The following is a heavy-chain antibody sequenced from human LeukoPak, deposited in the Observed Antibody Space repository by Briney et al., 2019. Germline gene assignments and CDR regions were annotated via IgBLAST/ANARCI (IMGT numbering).Heavy chain of an antibody. Sequence: SETLSLTCTVSGDSVSSGSSHWSWIRQPPGKGLEWIGYIYYSGDTNYNPSLKSRVTISVDTSKNQFSLKLSSVTAADTALYYCARGSAWYFVYWGQGTLVTVSS. CDR3: ARGSAWYFVY. CDR2: IYYSGDT. CDR1: GDSVSSGSSH. D-gene: IGHD6-19*01. J-gene: IGHJ4*02. V-gene: IGHV4-61*01.